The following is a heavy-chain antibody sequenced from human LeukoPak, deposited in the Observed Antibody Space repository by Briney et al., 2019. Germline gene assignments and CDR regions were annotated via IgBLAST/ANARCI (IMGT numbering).Heavy chain of an antibody. V-gene: IGHV5-51*01. CDR1: GYSFSSYW. J-gene: IGHJ3*02. CDR2: IYPGGSDT. Sequence: HGESLKISCKGSGYSFSSYWIGWVRQMGGKGLEWMGIIYPGGSDTRYSPSFQGQVTISADKSISTAYLQWSSLKAADTAMYYCARRVYGAFDIWGQGTMVTVSS. CDR3: ARRVYGAFDI. D-gene: IGHD6-6*01.